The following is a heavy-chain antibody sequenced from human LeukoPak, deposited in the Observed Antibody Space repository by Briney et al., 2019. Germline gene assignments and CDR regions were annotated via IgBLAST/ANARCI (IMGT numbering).Heavy chain of an antibody. CDR1: GFTFSSYW. CDR2: INSDGSST. CDR3: ASYILLWFGDNRFDY. D-gene: IGHD3-10*01. Sequence: GGSLRLSCAASGFTFSSYWMHWVRQAPGKGLVWVSRINSDGSSTSYADSVKGRFTISRDNAKNTLYLQMNSLRAEDTAVYYCASYILLWFGDNRFDYWGQGTLVTVSS. V-gene: IGHV3-74*01. J-gene: IGHJ4*02.